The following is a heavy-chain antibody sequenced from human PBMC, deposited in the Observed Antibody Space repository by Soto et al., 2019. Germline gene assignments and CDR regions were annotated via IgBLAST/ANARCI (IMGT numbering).Heavy chain of an antibody. CDR3: TTPGIAVAGRSDY. CDR2: IRSKANSYAT. J-gene: IGHJ4*02. CDR1: GFTFSGSA. D-gene: IGHD6-19*01. V-gene: IGHV3-73*01. Sequence: PGGSLRLSCAASGFTFSGSAMHWVRQASGKGLEWVGRIRSKANSYATAYAASVKGRFTISRDDSKNTAYLQMNSLKTEDTAVYYCTTPGIAVAGRSDYWGQGTLVTVSS.